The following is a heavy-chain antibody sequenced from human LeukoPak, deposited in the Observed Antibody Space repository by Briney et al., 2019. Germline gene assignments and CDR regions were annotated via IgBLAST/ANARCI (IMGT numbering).Heavy chain of an antibody. D-gene: IGHD4-11*01. CDR3: ARRGYSNYYFDY. J-gene: IGHJ4*02. Sequence: ASVKVSCKASGGTFSSYAISWVRQAPGQGLEWMGRINPNSGGTNYAQKFQGRVTMTRDTSISTAYMELSRLRSDDTAVYYCARRGYSNYYFDYWGQGTLVTVSS. V-gene: IGHV1-2*06. CDR2: INPNSGGT. CDR1: GGTFSSYA.